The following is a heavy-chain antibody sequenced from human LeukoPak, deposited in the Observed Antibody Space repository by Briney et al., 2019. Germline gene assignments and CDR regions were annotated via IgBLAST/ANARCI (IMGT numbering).Heavy chain of an antibody. D-gene: IGHD2-8*02. V-gene: IGHV4-30-4*07. CDR1: GGSISSGGYS. J-gene: IGHJ5*02. CDR3: ARDITGISWFDP. Sequence: SETLSLTCAVSGGSISSGGYSWSWIRQPPGKGLEWIGYIYYSGSTYYNPSLRSRVTISVDTSKNQFSLKLSSVTAADTAVYYCARDITGISWFDPWGQGTLVTVSS. CDR2: IYYSGST.